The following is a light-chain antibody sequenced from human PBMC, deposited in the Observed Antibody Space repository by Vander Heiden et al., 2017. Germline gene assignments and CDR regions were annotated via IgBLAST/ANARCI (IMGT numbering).Light chain of an antibody. Sequence: KSLLSQPHSVSASPGKTVTISCSRSSGSIASNYVQWYQYRPGSSPTTVIYENTRRPSSVPDRFSGTIDTSSNSAALSISELVTEDEADYYCQSYDINDLVVFGGGTKLTVL. CDR1: SGSIASNY. V-gene: IGLV6-57*01. J-gene: IGLJ2*01. CDR2: ENT. CDR3: QSYDINDLVV.